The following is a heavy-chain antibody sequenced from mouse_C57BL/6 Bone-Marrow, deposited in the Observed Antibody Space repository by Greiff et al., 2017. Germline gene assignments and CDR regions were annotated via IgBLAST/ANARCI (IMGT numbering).Heavy chain of an antibody. V-gene: IGHV5-4*01. J-gene: IGHJ3*01. D-gene: IGHD4-1*01. CDR1: GFTFSSYA. CDR2: ISDGGSYT. Sequence: EVQRVESGGGLVKPGGSLKLSCAASGFTFSSYAMSWVRQTPEKRLEWVATISDGGSYTYYPDNVKGRFTISRDNAKNNLYLQMSHLKSEDTAMYYCARDKLGRGFAYWGQGTLVTVSA. CDR3: ARDKLGRGFAY.